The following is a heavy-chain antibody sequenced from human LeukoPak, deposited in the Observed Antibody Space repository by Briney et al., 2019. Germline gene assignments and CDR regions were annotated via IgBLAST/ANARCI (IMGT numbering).Heavy chain of an antibody. CDR1: GFTFSSYA. Sequence: GGSLRLSCAASGFTFSSYAMSWVRQAPGKGLEWVSTVSDSGSSTYYADSVKGRFTISRDNSNYTLYLQMNSLRAEDTAVYYCAKRNGDYWGQGTLVTVSS. CDR2: VSDSGSST. J-gene: IGHJ4*02. CDR3: AKRNGDY. V-gene: IGHV3-23*01. D-gene: IGHD1-14*01.